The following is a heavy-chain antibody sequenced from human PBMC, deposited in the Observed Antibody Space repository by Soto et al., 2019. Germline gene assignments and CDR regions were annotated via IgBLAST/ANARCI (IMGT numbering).Heavy chain of an antibody. V-gene: IGHV3-7*01. CDR2: IKGDGSGI. D-gene: IGHD1-1*01. CDR3: ARDRLRYNWNDFPYYYYGMDV. Sequence: PGGSLRLSCAAAGFTFSRYWMSWVRQAPGKGLELVANIKGDGSGIYYVDSVKGRFTISRDNSKNTLYLQMNSLRTEDTAVYYCARDRLRYNWNDFPYYYYGMDVWGQGTTVTVSS. CDR1: GFTFSRYW. J-gene: IGHJ6*02.